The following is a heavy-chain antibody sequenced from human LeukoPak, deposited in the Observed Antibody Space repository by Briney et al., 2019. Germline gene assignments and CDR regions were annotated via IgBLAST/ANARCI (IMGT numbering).Heavy chain of an antibody. CDR1: GFSFSSFA. CDR2: IYYSENT. D-gene: IGHD6-19*01. V-gene: IGHV4-39*01. J-gene: IGHJ4*02. CDR3: ARQTYSSGWQGDFDY. Sequence: PGGSLRLSCAASGFSFSSFAMSWVRQPPGKGLEWIGSIYYSENTYYNPSLESRVTISVDTSKNQFSLKLSSVTAADTAVYYCARQTYSSGWQGDFDYWGQGTLVTVSS.